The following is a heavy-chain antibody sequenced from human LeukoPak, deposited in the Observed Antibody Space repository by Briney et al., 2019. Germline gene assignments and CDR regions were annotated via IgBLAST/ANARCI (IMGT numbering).Heavy chain of an antibody. CDR2: VFYTGST. CDR3: ARHFAYSSSSYFDY. Sequence: SETLSLTCSVSGGSVSSYYWSWIRQPPGKGLEWIGYVFYTGSTNYNPSLKSRVTMFEDKSKNQFSLRLYSVTVADTAVYYCARHFAYSSSSYFDYWGQGSMVTVSS. V-gene: IGHV4-59*08. CDR1: GGSVSSYY. J-gene: IGHJ4*02. D-gene: IGHD6-6*01.